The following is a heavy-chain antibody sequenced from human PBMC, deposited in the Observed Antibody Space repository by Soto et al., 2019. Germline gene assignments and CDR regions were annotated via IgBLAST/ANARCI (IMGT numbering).Heavy chain of an antibody. Sequence: EVQLVESGGGLVQPGASLRLSCAASGFRFSSDWMTWGRQVPGKGLEWVANIKPDGSGDYYVDSVRGRFTVSRDNAKNSMYLQMNSLRVEDTAVYYCARHVNWAFDNWGQGTLVSVSS. CDR2: IKPDGSGD. CDR3: ARHVNWAFDN. V-gene: IGHV3-7*04. D-gene: IGHD3-16*01. CDR1: GFRFSSDW. J-gene: IGHJ4*02.